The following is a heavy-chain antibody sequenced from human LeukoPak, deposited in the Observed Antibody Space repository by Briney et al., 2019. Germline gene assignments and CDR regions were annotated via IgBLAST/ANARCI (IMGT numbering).Heavy chain of an antibody. CDR2: FDPENGET. J-gene: IGHJ4*02. V-gene: IGHV1-24*01. CDR1: GYTLTELS. CDR3: AAGEGLGYVFDC. D-gene: IGHD3-22*01. Sequence: GASVKLSCKVSGYTLTELSIHWVRQAPGKGLEWMGGFDPENGETIYAQNFQGRITMTEDTSTDTAYMELIGLKSEDTAVYYCAAGEGLGYVFDCWGQGTLVTVSS.